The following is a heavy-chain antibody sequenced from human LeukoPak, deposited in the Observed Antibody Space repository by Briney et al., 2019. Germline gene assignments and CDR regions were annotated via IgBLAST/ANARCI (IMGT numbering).Heavy chain of an antibody. CDR2: ITTSGGTT. CDR3: AKRPRIMMFGVLIQGRAFDN. Sequence: PGGSLRLSCTASGFNFSNYAMTWVRQAPGKGLEWISSITTSGGTTYYAVSVKGRFTISRDNSENTLYLRMDRLTAEDTAIYYCAKRPRIMMFGVLIQGRAFDNWGQGTLVTVAS. CDR1: GFNFSNYA. D-gene: IGHD3-3*01. J-gene: IGHJ4*02. V-gene: IGHV3-23*01.